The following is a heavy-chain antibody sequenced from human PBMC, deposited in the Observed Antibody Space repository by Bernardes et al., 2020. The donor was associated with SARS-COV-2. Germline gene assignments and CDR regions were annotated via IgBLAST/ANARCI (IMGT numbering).Heavy chain of an antibody. D-gene: IGHD2-15*01. V-gene: IGHV1-24*01. J-gene: IGHJ4*02. CDR1: GYTLTELS. CDR3: ATYWALPPPYSTQQGDYDY. CDR2: FDPEDGET. Sequence: ASVKVSCKVSGYTLTELSMHWVRQAPGKGLEWMGGFDPEDGETIYAQKFQGRVTMTEDTSTDTAYMELSSLRPEDTAVYYCATYWALPPPYSTQQGDYDYWGQGTLVTVSS.